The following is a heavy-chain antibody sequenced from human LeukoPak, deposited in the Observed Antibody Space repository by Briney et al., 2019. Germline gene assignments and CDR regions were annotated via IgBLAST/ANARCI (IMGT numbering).Heavy chain of an antibody. Sequence: GGSLRLSCAASGFTFSSYCMSWVRQAPGKGLEWVANIKQDGSEKYYVDSVKGRFTISRDNAENSLYLQMNSLRAEDTAVYYCARRSVAGSLDYWGQGTLVTVSS. D-gene: IGHD6-19*01. CDR2: IKQDGSEK. CDR3: ARRSVAGSLDY. V-gene: IGHV3-7*01. CDR1: GFTFSSYC. J-gene: IGHJ4*02.